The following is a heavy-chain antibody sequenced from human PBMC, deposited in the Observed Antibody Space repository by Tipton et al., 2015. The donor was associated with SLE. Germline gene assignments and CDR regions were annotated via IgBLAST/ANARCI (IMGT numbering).Heavy chain of an antibody. V-gene: IGHV3-23*03. CDR2: VYSGGRT. CDR1: GFTFRSYA. D-gene: IGHD1-26*01. CDR3: AKIRSESYFDAFDI. J-gene: IGHJ3*02. Sequence: SLRLSCAASGFTFRSYAMTWVRQTPGKGLEWVSVVYSGGRTYYVDSVKGRFTISRDNSKNTLYLQMNSLRPEDTAVYYCAKIRSESYFDAFDIWGQGTMVTVSS.